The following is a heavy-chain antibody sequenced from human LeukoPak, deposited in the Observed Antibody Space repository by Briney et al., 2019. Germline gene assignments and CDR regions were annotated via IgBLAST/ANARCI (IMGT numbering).Heavy chain of an antibody. J-gene: IGHJ4*02. D-gene: IGHD6-19*01. V-gene: IGHV1-69*04. CDR1: GGTFSSYA. Sequence: SVKVSCKASGGTFSSYAISWVRQAPGQGLEWMGRIIPILGIANYAQKFQGRVTITEDKYKSKAYMELSRLRSEDTAVYYCASELQKLSSGWYKDYWGQGTLVTVSS. CDR2: IIPILGIA. CDR3: ASELQKLSSGWYKDY.